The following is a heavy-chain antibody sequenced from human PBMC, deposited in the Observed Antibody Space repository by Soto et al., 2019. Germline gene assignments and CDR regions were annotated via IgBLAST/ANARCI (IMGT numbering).Heavy chain of an antibody. D-gene: IGHD2-2*01. Sequence: VSWIRQPPGKALEWLAHIFSNDEKSYSTSLKSRLTISKDTSKSQVVLTMTNMDPVDTATYYCARFFFSSRGRYPRYRSGLGIPAEPIFRSGHS. CDR2: IFSNDEK. V-gene: IGHV2-26*01. J-gene: IGHJ5*01. CDR3: ARFFFSSRGRYPRYRSGLGIPAEPIFRSGHS.